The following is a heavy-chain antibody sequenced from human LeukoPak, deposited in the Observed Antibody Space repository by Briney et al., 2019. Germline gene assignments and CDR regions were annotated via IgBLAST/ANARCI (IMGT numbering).Heavy chain of an antibody. D-gene: IGHD6-13*01. CDR2: IFQSGTT. CDR3: ARTTEAHSWQTRYYSYYMDV. V-gene: IGHV4-59*01. CDR1: GDSITTYY. Sequence: SETLSLTCTVSGDSITTYYWSWIRQPPGKGLERIGYIFQSGTTKYNPSLKSRVTISVDTSKNQFSLKLSSVTAADTAVYYCARTTEAHSWQTRYYSYYMDVWGKGTTVTVSS. J-gene: IGHJ6*03.